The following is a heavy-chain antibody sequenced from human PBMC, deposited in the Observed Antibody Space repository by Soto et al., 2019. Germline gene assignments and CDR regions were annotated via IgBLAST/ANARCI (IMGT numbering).Heavy chain of an antibody. J-gene: IGHJ4*02. CDR3: ARTVAYYYGSGSYSDPDY. V-gene: IGHV1-69*12. D-gene: IGHD3-10*01. Sequence: QVQLVQSGAEVKKPGSSVKVSCKASGGTFSSYAISWVRQAPGQGLEWMGGIIPIFGTANYAQKFQGRVTITADESTSTAYMELSSLTSEDTAVYYCARTVAYYYGSGSYSDPDYWAQGTLVTVSS. CDR1: GGTFSSYA. CDR2: IIPIFGTA.